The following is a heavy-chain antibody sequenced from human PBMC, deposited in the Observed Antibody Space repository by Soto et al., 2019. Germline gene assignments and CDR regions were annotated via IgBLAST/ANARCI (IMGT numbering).Heavy chain of an antibody. CDR2: VYYTGST. Sequence: QVQLQESGPGLVRPSETLSLTCTVSGGSISNFYWSWIRQPPGKGLEWIVYVYYTGSTSYNPSLKPRVTFSADSSRGQFSLRLNSVTAAETAVYYCARTVLGPDLLADSFVDYYYYMDVWGQGTTVTVSS. V-gene: IGHV4-59*08. D-gene: IGHD3-9*01. CDR3: ARTVLGPDLLADSFVDYYYYMDV. J-gene: IGHJ6*03. CDR1: GGSISNFY.